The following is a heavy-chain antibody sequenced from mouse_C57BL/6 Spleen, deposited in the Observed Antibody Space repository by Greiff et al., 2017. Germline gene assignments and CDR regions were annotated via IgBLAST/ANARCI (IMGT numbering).Heavy chain of an antibody. CDR2: ISSGGDYI. D-gene: IGHD2-3*01. CDR1: GFTFSSYA. V-gene: IGHV5-9-1*02. CDR3: TRAIYDDYAMDY. J-gene: IGHJ4*01. Sequence: EVKLMESGEGLVKPGGSLKLSCAASGFTFSSYAMSWVRQTPEKRLEWVAYISSGGDYIYYADTVKGRFTISRDNARNTLYLQMSSLKSEDTAMYYCTRAIYDDYAMDYWGQGTSVAVSS.